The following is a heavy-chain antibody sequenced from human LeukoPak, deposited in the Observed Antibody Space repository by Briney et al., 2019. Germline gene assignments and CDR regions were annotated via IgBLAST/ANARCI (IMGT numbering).Heavy chain of an antibody. V-gene: IGHV3-30*02. CDR1: GFIFSSYG. Sequence: GGSLRLSCAASGFIFSSYGMHWVRRAPGKGLEWVAFIRYDGSNKYYADSVKGRFTISRDNSKNTLYLQMNSLRAEDTAVYYCASYTVGYSSGWWRNYWGQGTLVTVSS. CDR2: IRYDGSNK. CDR3: ASYTVGYSSGWWRNY. J-gene: IGHJ4*02. D-gene: IGHD6-19*01.